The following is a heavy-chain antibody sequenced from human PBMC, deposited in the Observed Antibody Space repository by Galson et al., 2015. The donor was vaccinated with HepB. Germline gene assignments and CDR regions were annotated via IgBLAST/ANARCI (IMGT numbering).Heavy chain of an antibody. Sequence: SLRLSCAASGFRFSDSYMSWIRQAPGKGLEWLSFISSSGSFTNFADSVKGRFTISRDNAKNSLYLQMNSLRPEDTAVYYCARVAHSDYGDHAHFDYWGQGTLVTVSS. CDR3: ARVAHSDYGDHAHFDY. CDR2: ISSSGSFT. J-gene: IGHJ4*02. V-gene: IGHV3-11*06. CDR1: GFRFSDSY. D-gene: IGHD4-17*01.